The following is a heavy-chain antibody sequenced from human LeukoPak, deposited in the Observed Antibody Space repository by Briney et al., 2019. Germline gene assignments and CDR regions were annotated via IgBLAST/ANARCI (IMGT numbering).Heavy chain of an antibody. D-gene: IGHD6-19*01. Sequence: ASVKVSCKASGYTFSAYSIHWVRQAPGQRFEWMGWIDGDSGDTRYSQKFQGRVTFTRDTSTTTVYMELSSLRFEDTAVYYCARGSTSDWPLDYWGQETLVTISS. CDR2: IDGDSGDT. CDR3: ARGSTSDWPLDY. V-gene: IGHV1-3*01. J-gene: IGHJ4*02. CDR1: GYTFSAYS.